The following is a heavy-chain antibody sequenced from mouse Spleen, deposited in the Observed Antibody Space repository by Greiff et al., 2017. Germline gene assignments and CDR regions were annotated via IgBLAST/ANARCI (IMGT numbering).Heavy chain of an antibody. V-gene: IGHV5-4*01. J-gene: IGHJ1*03. D-gene: IGHD1-1*01. CDR1: GFTFSSYA. CDR2: ISDGGSYT. Sequence: EVMLVESGGGLVKPGGSLKLSCAASGFTFSSYAMSWVRQTPEKRLEWVATISDGGSYTYYPDNVKGRFTISRDNAKNNLYLQMSHLKSEDTAMYYCARDERVFITTEGWYFDVWGTGTTVTVSS. CDR3: ARDERVFITTEGWYFDV.